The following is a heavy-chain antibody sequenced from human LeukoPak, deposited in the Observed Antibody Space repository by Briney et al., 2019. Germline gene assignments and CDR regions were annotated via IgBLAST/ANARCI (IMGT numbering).Heavy chain of an antibody. CDR1: GFTFSSYA. D-gene: IGHD2-21*01. CDR2: IIGSGGSA. CDR3: AKIVGSRHC. Sequence: GGSLRLPCAASGFTFSSYALSWVHQAPGKGLEWVSGIIGSGGSAYYADSVKGRFTISRDNSKNTLYLQMNSLRAEDTAVYYCAKIVGSRHCWGQGTLVTVSS. J-gene: IGHJ4*02. V-gene: IGHV3-23*01.